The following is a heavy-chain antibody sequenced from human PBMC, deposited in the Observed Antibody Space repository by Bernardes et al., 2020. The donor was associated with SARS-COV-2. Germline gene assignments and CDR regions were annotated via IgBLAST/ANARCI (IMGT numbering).Heavy chain of an antibody. CDR2: INWNSADV. Sequence: GGSLRLSCAASGFTFDDYVMHWVRQVPGKGLEWVSGINWNSADVHYADSVKGRFTISRDNARNSLYLQMNSLRPEDTALYYCAKDLSKVRYYYGMDVWGQGTTVTVSS. D-gene: IGHD3-10*01. CDR3: AKDLSKVRYYYGMDV. V-gene: IGHV3-9*01. CDR1: GFTFDDYV. J-gene: IGHJ6*02.